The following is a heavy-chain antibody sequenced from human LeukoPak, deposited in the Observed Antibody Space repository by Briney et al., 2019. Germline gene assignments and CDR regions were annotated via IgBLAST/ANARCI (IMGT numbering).Heavy chain of an antibody. CDR3: ARGPRGYYDSSGYGY. D-gene: IGHD3-22*01. CDR2: INPNSGGT. Sequence: ASVKVSCKASGYTFTGCYMHWVRQAPGQGLEWMGWINPNSGGTNYAQKFQGRVTMTRDTSISTAYMELSRLRSDDTAVYYCARGPRGYYDSSGYGYWGQGTLVTVSS. V-gene: IGHV1-2*02. CDR1: GYTFTGCY. J-gene: IGHJ4*02.